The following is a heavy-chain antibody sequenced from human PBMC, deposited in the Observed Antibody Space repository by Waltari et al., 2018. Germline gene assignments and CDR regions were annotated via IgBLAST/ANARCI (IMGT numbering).Heavy chain of an antibody. CDR1: GFTFNNYG. CDR2: IHWKGDSA. J-gene: IGHJ5*02. V-gene: IGHV3-20*04. CDR3: ARDYYYDSSGYYGLDP. Sequence: EVQVVESGGGVVRPGGSLRLSCTASGFTFNNYGLSWVRQGPGKGLGWVCGIHWKGDSASYADSVKGRFTISRDNAENSLHLQMNSLTAEDTALYFCARDYYYDSSGYYGLDPWGQGTLVTVS. D-gene: IGHD3-22*01.